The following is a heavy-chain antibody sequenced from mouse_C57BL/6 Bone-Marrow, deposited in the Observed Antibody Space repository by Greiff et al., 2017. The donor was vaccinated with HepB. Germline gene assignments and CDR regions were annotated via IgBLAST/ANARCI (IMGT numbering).Heavy chain of an antibody. CDR2: INPSSGYT. J-gene: IGHJ3*01. V-gene: IGHV1-7*01. CDR1: GYTFTSYW. D-gene: IGHD2-4*01. CDR3: ARRDYDDEAWFAY. Sequence: QVQLKESGAELAKPGASVKLSCKASGYTFTSYWMHWVKQRPGQGLEWIGYINPSSGYTKYNQKFKDKATLTADKSSSTAYMQLSSLTYEDSAVYYCARRDYDDEAWFAYWGQGTLVTVSA.